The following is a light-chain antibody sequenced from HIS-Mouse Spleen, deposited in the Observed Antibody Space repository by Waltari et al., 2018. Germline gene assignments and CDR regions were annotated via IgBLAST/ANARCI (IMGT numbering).Light chain of an antibody. CDR2: DAS. V-gene: IGKV3-11*01. CDR1: QSVSSY. CDR3: QQRSSWPLT. Sequence: EIVLTQSPATLSLSPGERPTLSCRASQSVSSYLAWYKQKPGQAPRLLIYDASNRATGVPARFSGSGSGTDFTLTISSLEAEDFAVYYCQQRSSWPLTFGGGTKVEIK. J-gene: IGKJ4*01.